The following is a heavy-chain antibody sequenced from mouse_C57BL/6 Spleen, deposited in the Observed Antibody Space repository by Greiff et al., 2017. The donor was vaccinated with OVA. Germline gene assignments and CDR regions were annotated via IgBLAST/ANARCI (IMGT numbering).Heavy chain of an antibody. CDR3: ASDGNWGFDY. V-gene: IGHV1-82*01. Sequence: VQLQQSGPELVKPGASVKISCKASGYAFSSSWMNWVKQRPGTGLEWIGRIYPGDGDTNYNGKFTGKATLTADKSSITGYMQVSSLTSEDSAVYFCASDGNWGFDYWGQGTTLTVAS. D-gene: IGHD4-1*01. CDR1: GYAFSSSW. J-gene: IGHJ2*01. CDR2: IYPGDGDT.